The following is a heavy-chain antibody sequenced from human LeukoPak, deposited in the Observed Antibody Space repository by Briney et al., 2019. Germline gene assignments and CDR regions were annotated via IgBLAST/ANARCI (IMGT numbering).Heavy chain of an antibody. CDR2: VYTSGST. CDR1: GGSISGYY. Sequence: PSETLSLTCTVSGGSISGYYWSWIRQPAGKGLERIGRVYTSGSTNYNPSLKSRVTLSVDTSRNQFSLRLSSVTAADTAVYYCARERGGWGLDCWGQGSLVTVSS. D-gene: IGHD6-19*01. V-gene: IGHV4-4*07. J-gene: IGHJ4*02. CDR3: ARERGGWGLDC.